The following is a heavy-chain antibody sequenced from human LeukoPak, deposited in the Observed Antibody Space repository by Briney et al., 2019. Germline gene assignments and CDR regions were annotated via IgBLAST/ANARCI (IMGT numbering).Heavy chain of an antibody. J-gene: IGHJ4*02. Sequence: GTLRLSCAASAFTFSDLYMVWVREAPGKGLVWVAVISNDGSNKYHADSVKGRLIISRDNAKNTVYLHMNSLRVEDTAVYYCARDGGGGWYEYWGQGTLVTVSS. D-gene: IGHD6-19*01. V-gene: IGHV3-30-3*01. CDR3: ARDGGGGWYEY. CDR1: AFTFSDLY. CDR2: ISNDGSNK.